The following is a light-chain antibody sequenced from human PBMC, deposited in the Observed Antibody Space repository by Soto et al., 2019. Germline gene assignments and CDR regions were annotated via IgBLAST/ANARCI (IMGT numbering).Light chain of an antibody. Sequence: QSALTQPASVSASPGQSITISCTGTSSDFASYNFVSWYQHCPGKAPKLIIYEVSNRPSGVSNRFSGSKSGNTASLTISGLQAEDEADYCCSSYTTTSTLIIFGGGTKLTVL. CDR3: SSYTTTSTLII. V-gene: IGLV2-14*01. CDR2: EVS. CDR1: SSDFASYNF. J-gene: IGLJ2*01.